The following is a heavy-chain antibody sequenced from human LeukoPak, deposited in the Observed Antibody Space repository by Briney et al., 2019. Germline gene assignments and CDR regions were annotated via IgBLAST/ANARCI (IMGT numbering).Heavy chain of an antibody. J-gene: IGHJ4*02. CDR1: GFTFSSYS. CDR3: TLARSHKDY. Sequence: GGSQSLSCAASGFTFSSYSINWVRHARGKGLECVSSISSSSRYIYYADSVTGRFNISRDNAKISLYLQMNSLRAEDTAVYYCTLARSHKDYWGQGTLVTVSS. CDR2: ISSSSRYI. V-gene: IGHV3-21*01.